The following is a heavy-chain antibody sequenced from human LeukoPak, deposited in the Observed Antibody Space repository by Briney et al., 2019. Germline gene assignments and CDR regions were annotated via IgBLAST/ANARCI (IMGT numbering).Heavy chain of an antibody. V-gene: IGHV4-59*01. CDR3: ARDGVITFGGVIGYFDY. CDR1: VGSISRYY. CDR2: IYYSGST. Sequence: SGTLSLTCMVSVGSISRYYWSWIGQPRGRGGEGVGYIYYSGSTNYNPSLQSGVTISVDPSQNQFSLKLTSVTAADTAVYYCARDGVITFGGVIGYFDYWGQGALVTVSS. J-gene: IGHJ4*02. D-gene: IGHD3-16*02.